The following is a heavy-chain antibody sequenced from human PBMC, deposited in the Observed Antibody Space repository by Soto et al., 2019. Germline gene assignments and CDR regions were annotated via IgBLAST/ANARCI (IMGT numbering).Heavy chain of an antibody. J-gene: IGHJ4*02. D-gene: IGHD6-19*01. Sequence: GGSLRLSCAASGFTVSSNYMSWVRQAPGKGLEWVSVIYSGGSTYYADSVKGRFTISRDNSRTTLYLQMNSLRAEDTAIYYCAKLPLAGIHYFDYWGQGTQVTVSS. V-gene: IGHV3-66*01. CDR1: GFTVSSNY. CDR3: AKLPLAGIHYFDY. CDR2: IYSGGST.